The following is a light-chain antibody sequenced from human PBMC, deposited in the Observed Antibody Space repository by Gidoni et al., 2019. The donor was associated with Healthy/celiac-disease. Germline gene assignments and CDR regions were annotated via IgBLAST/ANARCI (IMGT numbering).Light chain of an antibody. CDR2: WAS. Sequence: SSQSVLYSSNNKNYLAWYQQKPGQPPKLLIYWASTRESGVPDRFSGRGSGTDFTLTISSLQAEDVAVYYCQQYYSTPQTFGQGTKVEIK. V-gene: IGKV4-1*01. J-gene: IGKJ1*01. CDR3: QQYYSTPQT. CDR1: QSVLYSSNNKNY.